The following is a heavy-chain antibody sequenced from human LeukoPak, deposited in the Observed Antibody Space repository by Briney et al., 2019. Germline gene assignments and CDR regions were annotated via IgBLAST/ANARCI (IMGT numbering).Heavy chain of an antibody. Sequence: GGSLRLSCAASGFTFSNYAMTWVRQAPGKGPEWVSSITSSSSYIYYADSVKGRFTISRDNAKNSLYLQMDSLRVEDTAVYYCARDPYSGSYGPYYYYYMDVWGEGTTVTISS. CDR1: GFTFSNYA. CDR2: ITSSSSYI. CDR3: ARDPYSGSYGPYYYYYMDV. V-gene: IGHV3-21*06. J-gene: IGHJ6*03. D-gene: IGHD1-26*01.